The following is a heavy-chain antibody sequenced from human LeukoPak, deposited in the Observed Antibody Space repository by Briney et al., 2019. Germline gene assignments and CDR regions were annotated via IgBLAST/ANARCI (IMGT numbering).Heavy chain of an antibody. D-gene: IGHD1-26*01. J-gene: IGHJ3*01. V-gene: IGHV4-61*01. CDR2: IYYSGST. CDR1: GGSVSSGSYH. CDR3: AREHSPWYSGRPGAFDL. Sequence: KPSETLSVTCTVSGGSVSSGSYHRSWIRQPPGKGLEWIGYIYYSGSTNYNPSFKGRVTISVDTSKNQFSLKLYSVTAADTALYYCAREHSPWYSGRPGAFDLWRQRTMVTVSS.